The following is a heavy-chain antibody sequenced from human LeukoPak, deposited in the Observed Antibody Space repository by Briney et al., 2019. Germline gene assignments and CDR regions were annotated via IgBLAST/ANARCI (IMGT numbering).Heavy chain of an antibody. V-gene: IGHV3-48*03. CDR1: GFTFSSYE. CDR2: ISSSGSTI. Sequence: GGSLRLSCAASGFTFSSYEMNWVRQAPGKGLEWVSYISSSGSTIYYADSVKGRFTISRDNAKNSLYLQKNSLRAEDTAVYYCARVPYYDSSGYYDYWGQGTLVTVSS. D-gene: IGHD3-22*01. CDR3: ARVPYYDSSGYYDY. J-gene: IGHJ4*02.